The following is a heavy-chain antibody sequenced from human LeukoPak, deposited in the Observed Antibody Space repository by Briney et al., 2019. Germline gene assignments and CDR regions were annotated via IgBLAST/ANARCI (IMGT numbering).Heavy chain of an antibody. CDR3: ARGGFRLYAYYYYYMDV. V-gene: IGHV1-8*01. J-gene: IGHJ6*03. Sequence: GASVKVSCKASGYTFTSYDINWVRQATGQGLEWMGWMNPNSGNTGYAQKFQGRVTMTRNTSISTAYMELSSLRSEDTAVYYCARGGFRLYAYYYYYMDVWGKGTTVTISS. D-gene: IGHD2-8*01. CDR2: MNPNSGNT. CDR1: GYTFTSYD.